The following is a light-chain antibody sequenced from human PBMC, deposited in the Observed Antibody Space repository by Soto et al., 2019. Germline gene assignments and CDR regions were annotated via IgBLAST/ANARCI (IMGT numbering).Light chain of an antibody. J-gene: IGKJ5*01. CDR3: QQRSNWPSIT. CDR1: QTINNN. V-gene: IGKV3-11*01. CDR2: GAS. Sequence: EIVLTQSPDTLSLSPGERATLSCRAGQTINNNVAWYQLKDGQVPRLVIYGASSTATCIPARFSGSGSGTDFTLTISSPEPEASAVYHCQQRSNWPSITFGQGTRLEIK.